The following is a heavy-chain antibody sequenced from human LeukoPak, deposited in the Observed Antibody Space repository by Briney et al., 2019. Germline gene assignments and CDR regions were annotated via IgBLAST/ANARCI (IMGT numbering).Heavy chain of an antibody. J-gene: IGHJ6*04. CDR2: ISYDGSNK. D-gene: IGHD3-10*02. V-gene: IGHV3-30*04. CDR1: GITFSSYA. Sequence: GGSLRLSCAASGITFSSYAMHWVRQAPGKGLEWVAVISYDGSNKYYADSVKGRFTISRDNAKNSLYLQMNSLRAEDTAVYYCAELGITMIGGVWGKGTTVTISS. CDR3: AELGITMIGGV.